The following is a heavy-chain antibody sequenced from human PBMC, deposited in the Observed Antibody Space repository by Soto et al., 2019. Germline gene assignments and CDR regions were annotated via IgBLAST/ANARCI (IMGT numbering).Heavy chain of an antibody. J-gene: IGHJ4*02. D-gene: IGHD1-1*01. V-gene: IGHV3-23*01. CDR2: ISGSGGST. CDR3: AKGWKTGGFDY. Sequence: EVQLLESGGGLVQPGGSLRLSCAASGFTFSSNAMPWVRQAPGKGLEWVSSISGSGGSTYYADSAKGRVTISRDNSKNTLYLQMNSLRAEDTAVYYCAKGWKTGGFDYWGQGILVTVSS. CDR1: GFTFSSNA.